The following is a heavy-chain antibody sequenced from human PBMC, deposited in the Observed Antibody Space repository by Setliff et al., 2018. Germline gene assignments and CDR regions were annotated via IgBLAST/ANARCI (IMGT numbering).Heavy chain of an antibody. CDR2: IRSKAYGGTT. J-gene: IGHJ4*02. CDR3: IGVGATSFDY. Sequence: PGGSLRLSCAASGFTFSNAWMSWVRQAPGKGLEWVGFIRSKAYGGTTEYAASVKGRFTISRDDSKSIAYLQMNSLKTEDTAVYYCIGVGATSFDYWGQGTLVTVSS. D-gene: IGHD1-26*01. V-gene: IGHV3-49*04. CDR1: GFTFSNAW.